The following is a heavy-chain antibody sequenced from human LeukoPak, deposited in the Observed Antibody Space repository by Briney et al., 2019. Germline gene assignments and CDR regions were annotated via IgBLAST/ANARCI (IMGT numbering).Heavy chain of an antibody. CDR1: GFTFSNYA. Sequence: GSLRLSCAASGFTFSNYAMGWVRQAPGKGLEWVSTISGGGSDTYYPSSVKGRFTISRDNSKDTLYLQMNSLRAEDTAVYYCAKDHFPWGQGTMVTVSS. J-gene: IGHJ3*01. D-gene: IGHD3-3*02. V-gene: IGHV3-23*01. CDR3: AKDHFP. CDR2: ISGGGSDT.